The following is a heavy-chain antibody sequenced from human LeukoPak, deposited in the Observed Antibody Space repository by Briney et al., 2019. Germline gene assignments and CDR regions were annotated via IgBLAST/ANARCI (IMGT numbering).Heavy chain of an antibody. V-gene: IGHV3-21*01. J-gene: IGHJ4*02. CDR2: INSGNSYQ. CDR3: ARQKYQRGPDVSYFDY. CDR1: GFTFSTYG. Sequence: GGSLRLSCAASGFTFSTYGTHWVRQAPGKGLEWVSLINSGNSYQHYADSVKGRFTISRDNAKNSLYLQMNSLRAEDTAVYYCARQKYQRGPDVSYFDYWGQGTLVTVSS. D-gene: IGHD2-8*01.